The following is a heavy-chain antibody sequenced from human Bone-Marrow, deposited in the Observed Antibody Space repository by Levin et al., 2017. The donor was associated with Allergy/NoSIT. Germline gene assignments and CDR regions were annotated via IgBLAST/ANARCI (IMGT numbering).Heavy chain of an antibody. CDR1: GFTFSRYA. Sequence: GESLKISCAASGFTFSRYAMAWVRQAPGQGLEWVSGMSGSGGRTVYADSMKGRFTISRDNSKNIMYLQMNSLRVEDTALYYCAREDNWNYDYWGQGTLVTVSS. V-gene: IGHV3-23*01. D-gene: IGHD1-7*01. J-gene: IGHJ4*02. CDR3: AREDNWNYDY. CDR2: MSGSGGRT.